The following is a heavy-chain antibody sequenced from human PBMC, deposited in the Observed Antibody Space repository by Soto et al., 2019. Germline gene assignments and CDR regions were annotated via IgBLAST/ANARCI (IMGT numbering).Heavy chain of an antibody. V-gene: IGHV3-33*01. CDR2: IWYDGSNQ. CDR3: ASITVTNGFDI. CDR1: GFSFSRSG. Sequence: QVQLVESGGGVVQPGKSLRLSCVASGFSFSRSGMHWIRQPPGKGLEWLALIWYDGSNQYYLDSVKDRFTIFRDNSKNTHYLQMNSLRAEDTAVYYCASITVTNGFDIWGQGTMVTVSS. J-gene: IGHJ3*02. D-gene: IGHD4-17*01.